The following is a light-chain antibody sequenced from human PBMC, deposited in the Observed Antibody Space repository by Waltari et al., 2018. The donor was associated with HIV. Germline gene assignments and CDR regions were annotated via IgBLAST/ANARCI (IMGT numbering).Light chain of an antibody. Sequence: QSALTQPASVSGSPGQSVTVSCSGSGKDLGAYYYVSWFQQHPDKAPQRSICDVSKRPSGISDRFEASKSGNTASLPISGLQPEDEADYFCCSYTSSDTLVFGGGTKVTVL. J-gene: IGLJ3*02. CDR3: CSYTSSDTLV. CDR2: DVS. V-gene: IGLV2-14*03. CDR1: GKDLGAYYY.